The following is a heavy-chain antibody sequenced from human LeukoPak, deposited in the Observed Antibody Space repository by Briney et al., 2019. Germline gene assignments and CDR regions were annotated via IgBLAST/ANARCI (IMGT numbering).Heavy chain of an antibody. Sequence: SVKVSCKASGYTFTSYYMHWVRQAPGQGLEWMGGIIPIFGTANYAQKFQGRVTITADESTSTAYMELSSLRSEDTAVYYCARAPIIGYCSSTSCYTAKDYWGQGTLVTVSS. D-gene: IGHD2-2*02. J-gene: IGHJ4*02. CDR2: IIPIFGTA. CDR1: GYTFTSYY. CDR3: ARAPIIGYCSSTSCYTAKDY. V-gene: IGHV1-69*13.